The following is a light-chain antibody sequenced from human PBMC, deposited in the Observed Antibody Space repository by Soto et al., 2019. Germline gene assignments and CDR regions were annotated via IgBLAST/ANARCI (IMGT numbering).Light chain of an antibody. CDR1: SSDVGGYNY. J-gene: IGLJ2*01. CDR2: DVS. CDR3: SSYASSSTLV. V-gene: IGLV2-14*01. Sequence: QSVLTQPASVSGSPGQSFTISCTGTSSDVGGYNYVSWYQQHPGKAPKLMIYDVSNRPSGVSNRFYGSKSGNTASLTISGLQAEDEADYYCSSYASSSTLVFGGGTKVTAL.